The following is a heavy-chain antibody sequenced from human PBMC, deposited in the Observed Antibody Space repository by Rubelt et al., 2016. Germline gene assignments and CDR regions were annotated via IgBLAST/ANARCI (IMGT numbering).Heavy chain of an antibody. Sequence: VRPGGSLRLSCAASGFTFGGYSMNWLRQAPGKGLEWVSYISSSSSLIYYADSVKGRFTISRDNAKNSLYLQMNSLRAADTAVYYCAKHIAAPPFDYWGQGTLVTVSS. CDR2: ISSSSSLI. J-gene: IGHJ4*02. CDR1: GFTFGGYS. CDR3: AKHIAAPPFDY. V-gene: IGHV3-48*04. D-gene: IGHD6-13*01.